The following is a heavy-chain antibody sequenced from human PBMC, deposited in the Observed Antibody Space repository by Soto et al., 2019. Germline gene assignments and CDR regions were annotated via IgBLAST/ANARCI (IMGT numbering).Heavy chain of an antibody. CDR2: ISWDGGST. J-gene: IGHJ6*02. CDR3: AKDYGIAFPGLMDV. Sequence: GWSLRLSCASSVFTFGDYTMHWVRQAPGKGLEWVSLISWDGGSTYYADSVKGRFTISRDNSKNSLYLQMNSLRTEDTALYYCAKDYGIAFPGLMDVWGQGTTVTVSS. D-gene: IGHD4-17*01. V-gene: IGHV3-43*01. CDR1: VFTFGDYT.